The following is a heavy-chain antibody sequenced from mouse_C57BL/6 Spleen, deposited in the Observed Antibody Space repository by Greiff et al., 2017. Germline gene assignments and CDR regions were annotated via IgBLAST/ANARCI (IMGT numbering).Heavy chain of an antibody. D-gene: IGHD2-13*01. J-gene: IGHJ4*01. Sequence: QVQLQQPGAELVKPGASVKLSCKASGYTFTSYWMHWVKQRPGQGLEWIGMIHPNSGSTNYNEKFKSKATLTVDKSSSTAYMQLSSLTSEDSAVYYCARPLYYGGAMDYWGQGTSVTVSS. V-gene: IGHV1-64*01. CDR1: GYTFTSYW. CDR3: ARPLYYGGAMDY. CDR2: IHPNSGST.